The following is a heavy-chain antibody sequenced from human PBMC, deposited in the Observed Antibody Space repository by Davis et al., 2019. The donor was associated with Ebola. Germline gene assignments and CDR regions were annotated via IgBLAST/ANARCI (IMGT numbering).Heavy chain of an antibody. Sequence: MPSETLSLTCTVSGGSIRSYYWSWIRQPPGKGLEWIGYIYYSGSTNYNPSLKSRVTISVDTSKNQFSLKLSSVTAADTAVYYCARRKGQWLVLDYWGQGTLVTVSS. CDR3: ARRKGQWLVLDY. V-gene: IGHV4-59*08. D-gene: IGHD6-19*01. CDR2: IYYSGST. J-gene: IGHJ4*02. CDR1: GGSIRSYY.